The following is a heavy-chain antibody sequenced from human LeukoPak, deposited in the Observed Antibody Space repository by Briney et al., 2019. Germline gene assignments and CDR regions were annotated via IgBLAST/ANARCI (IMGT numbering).Heavy chain of an antibody. J-gene: IGHJ4*02. CDR1: GFTFSHYW. Sequence: GGSLRLSCAASGFTFSHYWMHWVRQAPGKGLVWVSRIYNDGSSTSYADSVKGRFTISRDNAKSTLYLQMNSLRAEDTAVYYCARTLYIAAAPGGFDYWGQGTLVTVSS. V-gene: IGHV3-74*01. CDR3: ARTLYIAAAPGGFDY. D-gene: IGHD6-13*01. CDR2: IYNDGSST.